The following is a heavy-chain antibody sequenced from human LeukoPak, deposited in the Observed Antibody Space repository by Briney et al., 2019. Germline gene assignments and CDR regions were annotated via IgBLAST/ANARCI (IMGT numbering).Heavy chain of an antibody. CDR2: VDPEDGET. Sequence: ASVKIYCKVSGYTFTDYYMHWVQQAPGKGLEWMGLVDPEDGETIYAEKFQGRVTITADTSTDTAYMELSSLRSEDTAVYYCATGGKSIAAAWDYWGQGTLVTVSS. CDR3: ATGGKSIAAAWDY. D-gene: IGHD6-13*01. V-gene: IGHV1-69-2*01. CDR1: GYTFTDYY. J-gene: IGHJ4*02.